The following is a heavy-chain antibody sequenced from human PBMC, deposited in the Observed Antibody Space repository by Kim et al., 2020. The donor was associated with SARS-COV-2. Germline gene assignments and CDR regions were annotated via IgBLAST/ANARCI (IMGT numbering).Heavy chain of an antibody. CDR3: ARDRAAAVVYYYYGMDV. J-gene: IGHJ6*02. D-gene: IGHD6-13*01. Sequence: VKSRITINPDTSKNQFSLQLNSVTPEDTAVYYCARDRAAAVVYYYYGMDVWGQGTTVTVSS. V-gene: IGHV6-1*01.